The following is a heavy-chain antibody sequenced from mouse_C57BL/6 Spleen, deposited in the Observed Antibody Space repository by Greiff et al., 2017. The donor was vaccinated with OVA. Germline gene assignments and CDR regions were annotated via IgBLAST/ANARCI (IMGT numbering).Heavy chain of an antibody. Sequence: QVQLQQPGAELVKPGASVKMSCKASGYTFTSYWITWVKQRPGQGLEWIGDIYPGSGSTNYNEKFKSKATLTVDTSSSTAYMQLSSLTAEDSAVYYCARGGATVVAKIWYFDVWGTGTTVTVSS. J-gene: IGHJ1*03. V-gene: IGHV1-55*01. CDR1: GYTFTSYW. CDR2: IYPGSGST. D-gene: IGHD1-1*01. CDR3: ARGGATVVAKIWYFDV.